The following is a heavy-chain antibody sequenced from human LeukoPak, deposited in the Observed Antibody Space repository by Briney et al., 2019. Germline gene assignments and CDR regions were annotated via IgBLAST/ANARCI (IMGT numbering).Heavy chain of an antibody. CDR3: AKTPYYDFWSGSDY. CDR1: GFTFSSYA. V-gene: IGHV3-23*01. CDR2: ISGSGGST. J-gene: IGHJ4*02. D-gene: IGHD3-3*01. Sequence: AGGSLRLSCAASGFTFSSYAMSWVRQAPGKGLEWVSAISGSGGSTYYADSVKGRFTISRDKSKNTLYLQMNSLRAEDTAVYYCAKTPYYDFWSGSDYWGQGTLVTVSS.